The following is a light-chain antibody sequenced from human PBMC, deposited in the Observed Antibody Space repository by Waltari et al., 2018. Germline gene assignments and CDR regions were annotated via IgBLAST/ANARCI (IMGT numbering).Light chain of an antibody. V-gene: IGKV1-5*03. Sequence: DIQMTQSPSTLSASVGDRLTITCRASQDIGPYLAWYQQKPGKAPNLLIYKSSILESGVPSRFSGSGSGTEFTLTITSLQPDDFATYYCQQYATYHTFGQGTKLEI. CDR2: KSS. J-gene: IGKJ2*01. CDR3: QQYATYHT. CDR1: QDIGPY.